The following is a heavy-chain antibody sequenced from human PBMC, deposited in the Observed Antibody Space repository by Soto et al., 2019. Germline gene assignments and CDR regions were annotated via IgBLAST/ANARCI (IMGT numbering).Heavy chain of an antibody. CDR1: GYTFTSYD. CDR2: MNPNSGNT. V-gene: IGHV1-8*01. J-gene: IGHJ6*02. CDR3: ARVRTSDSSGYYQELYYYYGMDV. D-gene: IGHD3-22*01. Sequence: QVQLVQSGAEVKKPGASVKVSCKASGYTFTSYDINWVRQATGQGLEWMGWMNPNSGNTGYAQKFQGRVTMTRNTSISTAYMELSSLRSEDTAVYYCARVRTSDSSGYYQELYYYYGMDVWGQGTTVTVSS.